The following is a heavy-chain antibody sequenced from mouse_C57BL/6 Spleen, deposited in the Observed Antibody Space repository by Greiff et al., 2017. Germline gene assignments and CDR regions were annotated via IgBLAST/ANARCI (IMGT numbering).Heavy chain of an antibody. J-gene: IGHJ4*01. Sequence: VQLQQSGPELVKPGASVKISCKASGYSFTGYYMNWVKPSPEKSLEWIGEINPSTVGTTYNQKFKAKATLTVDNSSSTAYMQLKSLTSEDSAVYDCARSANGYDAMDYWGQGTSVTVSS. CDR2: INPSTVGT. V-gene: IGHV1-42*01. CDR1: GYSFTGYY. CDR3: ARSANGYDAMDY.